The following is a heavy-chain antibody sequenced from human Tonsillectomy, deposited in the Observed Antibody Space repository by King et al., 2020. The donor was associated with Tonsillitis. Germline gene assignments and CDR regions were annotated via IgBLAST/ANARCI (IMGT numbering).Heavy chain of an antibody. J-gene: IGHJ4*02. V-gene: IGHV3-9*01. D-gene: IGHD3-10*01. CDR3: AKGSYYGSGSYFGY. Sequence: VQLVESGGGLVQPGRSLRLSCAASGFTFDDYAMHWVRQAPGKGLEWVSGISWNSGSIGYADSVKGRCTISRDNAKNSLYLQMNSLRAEDTALYYCAKGSYYGSGSYFGYWGQGTLVTVSS. CDR1: GFTFDDYA. CDR2: ISWNSGSI.